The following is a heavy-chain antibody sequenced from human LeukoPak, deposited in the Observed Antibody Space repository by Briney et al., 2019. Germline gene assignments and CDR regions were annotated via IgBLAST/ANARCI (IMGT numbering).Heavy chain of an antibody. V-gene: IGHV4-39*01. J-gene: IGHJ6*02. CDR3: ARLHSDDDIMDV. D-gene: IGHD3-9*01. CDR1: GGSISSSSYY. CDR2: FYYRRST. Sequence: TSETLSLTCTVSGGSISSSSYYWVWIRQPPGMGLEWIGSFYYRRSTYYNPLLRSLVTISVNTSKTQFLLKLSSVAAGNTAVYFCARLHSDDDIMDVWGQGTTVSVSS.